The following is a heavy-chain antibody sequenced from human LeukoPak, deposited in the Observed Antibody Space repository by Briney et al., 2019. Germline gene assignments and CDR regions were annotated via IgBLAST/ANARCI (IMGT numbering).Heavy chain of an antibody. Sequence: GGSLRLSCAVSGFTFSRYWMSWVRQAPGKGLEWVANIKQDGSEKYYVDSVKGRFTISRDNAKNSLYLQMNSLRAEDTAIYYCARAPIVGATRIFDYWGQGTLVTVSS. J-gene: IGHJ4*02. D-gene: IGHD1-26*01. CDR2: IKQDGSEK. V-gene: IGHV3-7*01. CDR1: GFTFSRYW. CDR3: ARAPIVGATRIFDY.